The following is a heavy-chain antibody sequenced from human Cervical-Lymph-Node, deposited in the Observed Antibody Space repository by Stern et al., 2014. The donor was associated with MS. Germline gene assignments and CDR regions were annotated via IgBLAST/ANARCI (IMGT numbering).Heavy chain of an antibody. CDR3: AEGVGTPPNWFDP. D-gene: IGHD1-14*01. CDR2: ITPVFGT. Sequence: QMQLVQSGAEVKRPGSSVKVSCKASGGSFNSFAISWLRQAPGLGLEWMGGITPVFGTKYAQKFQGRVTITADEPTSTVYMELRSLRSEDTAVYYCAEGVGTPPNWFDPWGQGTLVTVSS. CDR1: GGSFNSFA. J-gene: IGHJ5*02. V-gene: IGHV1-69*01.